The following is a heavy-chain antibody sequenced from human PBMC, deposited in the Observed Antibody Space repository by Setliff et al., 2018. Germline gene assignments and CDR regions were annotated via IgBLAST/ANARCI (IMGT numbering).Heavy chain of an antibody. CDR1: GGTFSDYY. J-gene: IGHJ4*02. CDR2: INHRGSN. CDR3: ARGRAGHSGH. D-gene: IGHD6-19*01. V-gene: IGHV4-34*01. Sequence: PSETLSLTCAAYGGTFSDYYWTWIRQPPGKGLEWIGEINHRGSNDYNPSLKSRVTISLDTSKNQFSLKLSSVTAADTAVYYCARGRAGHSGHWGQGTLVTVSS.